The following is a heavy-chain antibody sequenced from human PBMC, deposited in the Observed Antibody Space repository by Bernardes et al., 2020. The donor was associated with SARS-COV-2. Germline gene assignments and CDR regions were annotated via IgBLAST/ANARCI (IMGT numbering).Heavy chain of an antibody. D-gene: IGHD2-21*02. J-gene: IGHJ4*02. CDR3: SSGPYDRDGTAYSAIDY. V-gene: IGHV3-53*04. CDR1: AFTVRNDY. Sequence: GGSLRLSCAASAFTVRNDYMSWFRQTPGKGLEWVSVIYSGGNTYYTDSAKGRFTISRHISENTLYLHMNSLRSEDTAVYYCSSGPYDRDGTAYSAIDYWGEGILVSVSS. CDR2: IYSGGNT.